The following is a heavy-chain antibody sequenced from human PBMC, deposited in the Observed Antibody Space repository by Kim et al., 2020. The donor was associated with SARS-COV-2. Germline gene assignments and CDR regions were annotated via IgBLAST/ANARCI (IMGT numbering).Heavy chain of an antibody. J-gene: IGHJ6*02. V-gene: IGHV3-30*04. CDR2: ISYDGSNK. CDR1: GFTFSSYA. D-gene: IGHD3-10*01. CDR3: ASETISGSYSAYYYYYGMDV. Sequence: GGSLRLSCAASGFTFSSYAMHWVRQAPGKGLEWVAVISYDGSNKYYADSVKGRFTISRDNSKNTLYLQMNSLRAEDTAVYYCASETISGSYSAYYYYYGMDVWGQGTTVTVSS.